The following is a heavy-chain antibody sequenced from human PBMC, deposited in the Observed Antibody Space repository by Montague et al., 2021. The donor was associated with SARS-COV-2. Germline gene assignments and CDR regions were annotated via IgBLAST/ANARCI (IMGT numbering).Heavy chain of an antibody. CDR2: ISYSGRT. CDR3: ASSYYYGSGTYVYNYYMDV. J-gene: IGHJ6*03. D-gene: IGHD3-10*01. Sequence: ETLSLTCTVSGGSVSSSPYYWGWIRQPPGRGLEWVGSISYSGRTYFSPSLKSRLTISVDSSENQFSLRLSSVTAADTAVYYCASSYYYGSGTYVYNYYMDVWGKGTPVTVSS. V-gene: IGHV4-39*01. CDR1: GGSVSSSPYY.